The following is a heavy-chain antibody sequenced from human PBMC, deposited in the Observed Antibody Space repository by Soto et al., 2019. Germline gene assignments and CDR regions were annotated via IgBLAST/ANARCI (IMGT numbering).Heavy chain of an antibody. J-gene: IGHJ5*02. CDR1: GGSFSGYY. Sequence: SETLSLTCAVYGGSFSGYYWSWIRQPPGKGLEWIGEINHSGSTNYNPSLKSRVTISVDTSKNQFSLKLSSVTAADTAVYYCARGRRQQLTTNWFDPWGQGTLVTVSS. D-gene: IGHD6-13*01. V-gene: IGHV4-34*01. CDR2: INHSGST. CDR3: ARGRRQQLTTNWFDP.